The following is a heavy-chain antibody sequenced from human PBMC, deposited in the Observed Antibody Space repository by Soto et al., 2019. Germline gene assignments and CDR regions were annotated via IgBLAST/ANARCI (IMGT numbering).Heavy chain of an antibody. D-gene: IGHD6-19*01. CDR1: GYTFTSYD. V-gene: IGHV1-8*01. J-gene: IGHJ4*02. Sequence: QVQLVQSGAEVKKPGASVKVSCKASGYTFTSYDINWVRHATGQGLEWMGWMNPNSGNTGNAQKFQGRITMTRNTSISTAYMELSRLRSEDTAVYYCARSVEWLASFDYWGQGTLVTVSS. CDR2: MNPNSGNT. CDR3: ARSVEWLASFDY.